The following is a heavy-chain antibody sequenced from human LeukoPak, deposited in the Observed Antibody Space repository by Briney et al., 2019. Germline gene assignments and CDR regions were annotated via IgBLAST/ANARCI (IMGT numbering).Heavy chain of an antibody. CDR3: ARQTPDYDSSGYYLGDAFDI. CDR2: IYTSGST. CDR1: GGSISSYY. J-gene: IGHJ3*02. V-gene: IGHV4-4*09. D-gene: IGHD3-22*01. Sequence: PSETLSLTCTVSGGSISSYYWSWIRQPPGKGLEWIGYIYTSGSTNYNPSLKSRVTISVDTSKNQFSLKLSSVTAGDTAVYYCARQTPDYDSSGYYLGDAFDIWGQGTMVTVSS.